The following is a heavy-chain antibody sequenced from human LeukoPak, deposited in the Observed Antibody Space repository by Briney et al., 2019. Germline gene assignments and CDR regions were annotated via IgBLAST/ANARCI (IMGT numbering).Heavy chain of an antibody. V-gene: IGHV4-39*07. CDR1: GDSISSSSYF. J-gene: IGHJ4*02. Sequence: SETLSLTCTVSGDSISSSSYFWGWIRQPPGKGLEWIGSIYYTGSTDYTPSLKSRATISADTSKNQFSLKLTSVTAADTAVYYCARGESSRVYYYGSGSYYRGPSFDYWGQGTLVTVSS. CDR3: ARGESSRVYYYGSGSYYRGPSFDY. CDR2: IYYTGST. D-gene: IGHD3-10*01.